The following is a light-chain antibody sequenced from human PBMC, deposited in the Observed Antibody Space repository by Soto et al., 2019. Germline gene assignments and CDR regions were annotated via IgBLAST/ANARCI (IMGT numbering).Light chain of an antibody. CDR2: WAS. CDR3: QQYYSTPLT. Sequence: IVMTESKKSLSVSLGDRATINCKSSHIVLYISDNKNYLAWYQQKPGQPPKLLIYWASTRESGVPDRFSGSGSGTDFTLTISSLQAEDVAVYYCQQYYSTPLTFGPVGIVDIK. CDR1: HIVLYISDNKNY. V-gene: IGKV4-1*01. J-gene: IGKJ3*01.